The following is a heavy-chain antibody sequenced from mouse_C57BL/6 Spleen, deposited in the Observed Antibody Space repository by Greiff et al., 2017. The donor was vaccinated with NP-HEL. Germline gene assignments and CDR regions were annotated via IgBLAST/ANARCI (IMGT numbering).Heavy chain of an antibody. D-gene: IGHD1-1*01. V-gene: IGHV1-64*01. CDR1: GYTFTSYW. CDR3: ARWYYGSSYEGYYAMDY. Sequence: QVQLQQPGAELVKPGASVKLSCKASGYTFTSYWMHWVKQRPGQGLEWIGMIHPNSGSTNYNEKFKSKATLTVDKSSSTAYMQLSSLTSEDSAVYYCARWYYGSSYEGYYAMDYWGQGTSVTVSS. CDR2: IHPNSGST. J-gene: IGHJ4*01.